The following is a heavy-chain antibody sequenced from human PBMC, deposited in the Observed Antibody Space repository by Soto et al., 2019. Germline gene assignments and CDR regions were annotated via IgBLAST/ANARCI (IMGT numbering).Heavy chain of an antibody. Sequence: EVQLVESGGGLVQPGGSLRLSCAASGFTFSNYWMHWVRQSPGKGVVWVSRINRDGSSASYADSVKGRFTMSRDNAKNTLFLQMNSLRAEDTAVYYCGTGQSGYSYVRDWGQGTLVSVSS. CDR3: GTGQSGYSYVRD. J-gene: IGHJ4*02. CDR1: GFTFSNYW. CDR2: INRDGSSA. V-gene: IGHV3-74*01. D-gene: IGHD5-18*01.